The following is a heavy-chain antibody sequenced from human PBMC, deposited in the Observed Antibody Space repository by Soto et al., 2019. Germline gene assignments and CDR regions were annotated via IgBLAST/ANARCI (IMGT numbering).Heavy chain of an antibody. J-gene: IGHJ4*02. CDR3: ARGRGSSSSALDY. CDR1: GFNFNNYG. D-gene: IGHD6-6*01. V-gene: IGHV3-33*01. CDR2: LWYDGSNK. Sequence: ESGGGVVQPGRSLRLSCAASGFNFNNYGMHLVRQAPGKGLEWVALLWYDGSNKDYADSVTGRFTISRDNSKNTLYLQMNSLRVEDTAVYYCARGRGSSSSALDYWGQGTLVTVSS.